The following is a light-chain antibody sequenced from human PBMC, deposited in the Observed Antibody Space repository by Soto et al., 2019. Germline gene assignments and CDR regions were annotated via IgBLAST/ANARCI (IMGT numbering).Light chain of an antibody. CDR3: SSYAGSSNV. Sequence: QSALTQPASVAGSPGQSITISCTGTSRDVGGYNYVSWYQQYPGKAPKVLIYEVTYRPSGVSSRFSGSKSGNTASLTISGLQAEDEAHYYCSSYAGSSNVFGTGTKVTVL. CDR1: SRDVGGYNY. V-gene: IGLV2-14*01. J-gene: IGLJ1*01. CDR2: EVT.